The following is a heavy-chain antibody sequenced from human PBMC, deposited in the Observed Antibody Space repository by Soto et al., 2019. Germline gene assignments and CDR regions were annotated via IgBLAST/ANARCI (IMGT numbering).Heavy chain of an antibody. CDR2: ISAYNGNT. CDR3: ARHRSQLHLGELSST. V-gene: IGHV1-18*01. J-gene: IGHJ5*02. Sequence: QVQLVQSRAEVKKPGASVKVSCKASGYTFTSYGISWVRQAPGQGLEWMGWISAYNGNTNYAQKLQGRVTMTTDTSTSTAYMELRSLRSDDTAVYYCARHRSQLHLGELSSTWGQGTLVTVSS. CDR1: GYTFTSYG. D-gene: IGHD3-16*02.